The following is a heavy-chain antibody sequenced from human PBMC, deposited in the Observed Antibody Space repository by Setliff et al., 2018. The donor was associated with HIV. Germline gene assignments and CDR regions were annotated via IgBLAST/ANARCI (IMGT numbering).Heavy chain of an antibody. J-gene: IGHJ4*02. CDR1: GYTFTRNG. Sequence: ASVKVSCKASGYTFTRNGISWVRQAPGQRLEWMGYINAGDDNTRYSQKFQGRVTITRDTSANTAYKELSSLRSEDTAVYYCARGSCSGCCLSDYWGLGTLVTVSS. D-gene: IGHD2-15*01. V-gene: IGHV1-3*01. CDR3: ARGSCSGCCLSDY. CDR2: INAGDDNT.